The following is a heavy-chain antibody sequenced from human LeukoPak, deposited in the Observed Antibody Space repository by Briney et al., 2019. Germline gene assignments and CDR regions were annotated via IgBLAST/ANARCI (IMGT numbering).Heavy chain of an antibody. CDR1: GGTFSSYA. D-gene: IGHD5-12*01. Sequence: AVKVSCKASGGTFSSYAISWVRQAPGQGLEWMGGIIPIFGTANYAQKFQGRVTITADESTSTAYMELSSLRSEDTAVYYCARLDIVATINPDRGDWGQGTLVTVSS. CDR3: ARLDIVATINPDRGD. J-gene: IGHJ4*02. CDR2: IIPIFGTA. V-gene: IGHV1-69*13.